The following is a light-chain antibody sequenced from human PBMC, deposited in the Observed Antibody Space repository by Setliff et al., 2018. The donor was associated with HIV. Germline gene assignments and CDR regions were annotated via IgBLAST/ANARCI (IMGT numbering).Light chain of an antibody. Sequence: DIQMTQSPSTLSASVGDSVTITCRASQNINSWLAWYQQEPGQAPKILIYKASILQPGVPSRFSGSESGTHFSLTINNLQPDDFATYYCQQYHTFWTFGQGTKVDIK. J-gene: IGKJ1*01. CDR3: QQYHTFWT. CDR2: KAS. CDR1: QNINSW. V-gene: IGKV1-5*03.